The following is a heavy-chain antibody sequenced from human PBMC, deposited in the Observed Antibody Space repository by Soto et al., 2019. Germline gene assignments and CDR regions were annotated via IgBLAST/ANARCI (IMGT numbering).Heavy chain of an antibody. CDR3: ARGLRVGHYDYIWGSYRYDAFDI. CDR2: MNPNSGNT. D-gene: IGHD3-16*02. CDR1: GYTFTSYD. J-gene: IGHJ3*02. V-gene: IGHV1-8*01. Sequence: ASVEVSCKASGYTFTSYDINWVRQPTGQGLEWMGWMNPNSGNTGYAQKFQGRVTMTRNTSISTAYMELSSLRSEDTAVYYCARGLRVGHYDYIWGSYRYDAFDIWGQGTMVTVSS.